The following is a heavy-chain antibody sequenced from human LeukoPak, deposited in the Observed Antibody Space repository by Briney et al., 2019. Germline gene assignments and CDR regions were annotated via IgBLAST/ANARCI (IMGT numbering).Heavy chain of an antibody. D-gene: IGHD3-3*01. CDR3: SGARPVRVTIFGVVPNFYY. CDR1: GGSISSYY. CDR2: IYYSGST. Sequence: SETLSLTCTVSGGSISSYYWSWIRQPPGKGLEWIGYIYYSGSTNYNPSLKSRVTITVATSKNQISLKLNSATSADTARHYFSGARPVRVTIFGVVPNFYYWGQRTLVTVSS. V-gene: IGHV4-59*01. J-gene: IGHJ4*02.